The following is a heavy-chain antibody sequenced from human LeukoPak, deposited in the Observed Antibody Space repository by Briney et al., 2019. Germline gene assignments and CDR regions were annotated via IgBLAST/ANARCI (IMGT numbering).Heavy chain of an antibody. V-gene: IGHV4-34*01. Sequence: SETLSLTCAVYGGSFSGYYWSWIRQPPGKGLEWIGEINHSGSTNYNPSLKSRAIISVDTSKNQFSLKLSSVTAADTAVYYCARDFGPYYFDYWGQGTLVTVSS. D-gene: IGHD3-3*01. CDR3: ARDFGPYYFDY. J-gene: IGHJ4*02. CDR1: GGSFSGYY. CDR2: INHSGST.